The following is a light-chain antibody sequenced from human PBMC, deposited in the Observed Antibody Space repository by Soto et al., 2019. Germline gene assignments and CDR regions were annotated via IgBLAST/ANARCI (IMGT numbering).Light chain of an antibody. CDR2: AAS. J-gene: IGKJ5*01. Sequence: DIQMTQSPSSLSASVGDRVTITCRASRAITNSLAWFQQKPGKAPKCLIYAASSLQSGVPSKFSGSGSGTDFTLTIDSLQPEDFVTYYCQQYNNYPITFGQGTRLEIK. CDR3: QQYNNYPIT. CDR1: RAITNS. V-gene: IGKV1-16*02.